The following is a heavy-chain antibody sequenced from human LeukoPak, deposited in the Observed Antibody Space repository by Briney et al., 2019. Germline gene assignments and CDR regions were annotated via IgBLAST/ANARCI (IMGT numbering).Heavy chain of an antibody. V-gene: IGHV4-34*01. D-gene: IGHD3-22*01. CDR3: ARGYPQIVVVMAGAFDI. Sequence: SETLSLTCAVYGGSFSGYHWSWIRQPPGKGLEWIGEINHSGSTNYNPSLKSRVTISVDTSKNQFSLKLSSVTAADTAVYYCARGYPQIVVVMAGAFDIWGQGTMVTVSS. J-gene: IGHJ3*02. CDR2: INHSGST. CDR1: GGSFSGYH.